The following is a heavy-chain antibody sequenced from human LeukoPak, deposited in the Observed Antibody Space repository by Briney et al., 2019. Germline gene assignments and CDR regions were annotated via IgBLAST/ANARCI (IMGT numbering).Heavy chain of an antibody. CDR1: GYTFTSYD. D-gene: IGHD3-10*01. V-gene: IGHV1-8*01. CDR3: ARRVLWFGEYRTFGY. CDR2: MNPNSGNT. Sequence: ASVKVSCKASGYTFTSYDINWVRQATGQGLEWMGWMNPNSGNTGYAQKFQGRVTMTRNTSMSTAYMEPSSLRSEDTAVYYCARRVLWFGEYRTFGYWGQGTLVTVSS. J-gene: IGHJ4*02.